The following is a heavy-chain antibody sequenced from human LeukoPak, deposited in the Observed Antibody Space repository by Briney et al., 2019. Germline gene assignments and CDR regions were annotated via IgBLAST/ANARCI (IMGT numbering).Heavy chain of an antibody. Sequence: GGSLRLSCAASGFTFSSYGMHWVRQAPGKGLEWVAFIRYDGSNKYYADSVKGRFTISRDNSKNTLYLQMNSLRAEDTAVYYCARDQYPGLYDAFDIWGQGTMVTVSS. J-gene: IGHJ3*02. CDR3: ARDQYPGLYDAFDI. V-gene: IGHV3-30*02. CDR2: IRYDGSNK. CDR1: GFTFSSYG. D-gene: IGHD2/OR15-2a*01.